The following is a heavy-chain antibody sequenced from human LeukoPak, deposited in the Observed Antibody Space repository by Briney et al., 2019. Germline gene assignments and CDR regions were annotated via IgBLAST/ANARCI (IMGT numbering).Heavy chain of an antibody. CDR3: ARWTTTYLDY. J-gene: IGHJ4*02. CDR1: GYTFTNHY. D-gene: IGHD4-11*01. CDR2: TDPIGGST. V-gene: IGHV1-46*01. Sequence: ASVKVSCKASGYTFTNHYIHWVRQAPGQGLEWMGITDPIGGSTNYAQKFQGRVTMTRDTSTSTVYMELSSLRSEDSAVYYCARWTTTYLDYWGQGTLVTVSS.